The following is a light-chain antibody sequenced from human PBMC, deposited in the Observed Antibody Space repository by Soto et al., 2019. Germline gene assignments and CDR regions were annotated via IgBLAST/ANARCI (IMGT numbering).Light chain of an antibody. CDR1: QSVSSN. J-gene: IGKJ1*01. V-gene: IGKV3-15*01. Sequence: EIVMTQSPATLSVSPGERATLSCRASQSVSSNLAWYQQKPGQAPRLLIYGASTRATGIPARFSGSGSGTDFTLTISSLQPDDFATYYCQHYNSYSEAFGQGTNVDIK. CDR3: QHYNSYSEA. CDR2: GAS.